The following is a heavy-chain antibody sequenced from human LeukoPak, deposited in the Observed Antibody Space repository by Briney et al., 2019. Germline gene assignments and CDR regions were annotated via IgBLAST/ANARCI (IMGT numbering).Heavy chain of an antibody. D-gene: IGHD3-3*01. CDR2: ISGSGDLT. Sequence: GGSLRLSCAASGFTFRNYAMTWVRQAPGKGLEWVSGISGSGDLTDCADSVKGRFTISRDNSKNTLYLQMNSLRAEDTAVYYCAKDPADFWSGYGDYYGMDVWGQGTTVTVSS. V-gene: IGHV3-23*01. J-gene: IGHJ6*02. CDR1: GFTFRNYA. CDR3: AKDPADFWSGYGDYYGMDV.